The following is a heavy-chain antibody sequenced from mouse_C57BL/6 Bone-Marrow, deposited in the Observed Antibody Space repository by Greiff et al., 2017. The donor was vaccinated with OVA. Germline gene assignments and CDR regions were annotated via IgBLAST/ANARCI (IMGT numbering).Heavy chain of an antibody. CDR3: ARKELLWSFAY. J-gene: IGHJ3*01. CDR2: ISYDGSN. D-gene: IGHD2-1*01. V-gene: IGHV3-6*01. Sequence: EVQLQQSGPGLVKPSQSLSLTCSVTGYSITSGYYWNWIRQFPGNKLEWMGYISYDGSNNYNPSLKNRISITRDTSKNQFFLKLNSVTTEDTATYYCARKELLWSFAYWGQGTLVTVSA. CDR1: GYSITSGYY.